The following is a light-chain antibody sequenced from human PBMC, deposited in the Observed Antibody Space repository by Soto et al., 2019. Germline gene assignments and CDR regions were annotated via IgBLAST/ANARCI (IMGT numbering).Light chain of an antibody. CDR1: QSVSGY. Sequence: EIVLTQSPDTLSLSPGERATLSCRASQSVSGYLGWYQQKPGQAPRLLIYDASNRAYGVPARFRGSGSGTTGSLTIASLEPDDFAVYYCQQRRNYPYPSFGGGTRV. V-gene: IGKV3-11*01. CDR3: QQRRNYPYPS. CDR2: DAS. J-gene: IGKJ4*01.